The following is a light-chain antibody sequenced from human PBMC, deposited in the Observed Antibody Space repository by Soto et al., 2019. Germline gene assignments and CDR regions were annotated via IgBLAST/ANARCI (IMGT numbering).Light chain of an antibody. Sequence: EIVLTQSPGTLSLSPGERATLSCRASQSVSSSYLAWYQQKPGQAPRLLIYGASSRATGIPERFSGSGSGTDFTLTISRPEPEDCAVYYCQQYGSSRWKFGQGTKVDIK. CDR2: GAS. CDR3: QQYGSSRWK. J-gene: IGKJ1*01. CDR1: QSVSSSY. V-gene: IGKV3-20*01.